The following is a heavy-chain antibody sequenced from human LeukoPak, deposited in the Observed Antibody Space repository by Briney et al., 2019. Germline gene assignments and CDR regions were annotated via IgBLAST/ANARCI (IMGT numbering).Heavy chain of an antibody. CDR3: ARDSGHDAFDI. Sequence: PGRSLRLSCAASGLTVSTNYVSWVSQAPGKWMEWVSVIYRSGSTYYADSVKGRFTISRDNSKNTLYLQMNRLRAEDTAVYYCARDSGHDAFDIWGQGTMVTVSS. CDR1: GLTVSTNY. CDR2: IYRSGST. J-gene: IGHJ3*02. V-gene: IGHV3-53*01.